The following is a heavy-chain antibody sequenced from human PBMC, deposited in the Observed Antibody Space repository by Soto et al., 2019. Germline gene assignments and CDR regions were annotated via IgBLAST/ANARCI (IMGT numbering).Heavy chain of an antibody. CDR1: SASIGDHY. CDR3: AGGKPSGYRFGPRNFFYYGLDV. Sequence: QGQLRQWGAGVLKPSDTLSLTCAVFSASIGDHYWAWIRQSPDKGLEWIGEVHPSGSTDYNPSLKSRLTLSLDTSKNQFSLKVASVTAADTAVYFCAGGKPSGYRFGPRNFFYYGLDVWGPGTTVTVSS. CDR2: VHPSGST. V-gene: IGHV4-34*02. D-gene: IGHD5-18*01. J-gene: IGHJ6*02.